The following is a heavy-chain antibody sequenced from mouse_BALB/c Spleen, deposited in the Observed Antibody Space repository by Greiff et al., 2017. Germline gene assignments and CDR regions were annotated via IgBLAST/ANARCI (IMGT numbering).Heavy chain of an antibody. V-gene: IGHV3-8*02. J-gene: IGHJ4*01. Sequence: DVQLVESGPSLVKPSQTLSLTCSVTGDSITSGYWNWIRKFPGNKLEYMGYISYSGSTYYNPSLKSRISITRDTSKNQYYLQLNSVTTEDTATYYCARGGFGIHYAMDYWGQGTSVTVSS. D-gene: IGHD1-1*02. CDR3: ARGGFGIHYAMDY. CDR2: ISYSGST. CDR1: GDSITSGY.